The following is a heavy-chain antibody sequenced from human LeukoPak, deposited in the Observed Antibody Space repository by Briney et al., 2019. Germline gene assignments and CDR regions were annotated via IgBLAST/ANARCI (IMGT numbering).Heavy chain of an antibody. J-gene: IGHJ4*02. D-gene: IGHD3-10*01. CDR3: ARVWIAGGVGFGFDY. Sequence: ASVKVSCKASGYTFTGYYMHWVRQAPGQGLEWMGWINPNSGGTNYAQKFQGRVTMTRDTSISTAYMELSRLRSDDTAVYYCARVWIAGGVGFGFDYWGQGTLVTASS. V-gene: IGHV1-2*02. CDR1: GYTFTGYY. CDR2: INPNSGGT.